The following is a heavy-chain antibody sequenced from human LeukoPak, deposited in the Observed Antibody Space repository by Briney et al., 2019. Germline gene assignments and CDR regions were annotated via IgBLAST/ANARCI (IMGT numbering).Heavy chain of an antibody. CDR1: GFTFSSYA. CDR2: ISGSGGST. V-gene: IGHV3-23*01. J-gene: IGHJ6*02. D-gene: IGHD3-10*01. Sequence: PGGSLRLSCAASGFTFSSYAMSWVRQAPGKGLEWVSAISGSGGSTYYADSVKGRFTISRDNSKNTLYLQMNSLRAEDTAVYYCARENIDASGDYYTDYGMDVWGQGTTVTVSS. CDR3: ARENIDASGDYYTDYGMDV.